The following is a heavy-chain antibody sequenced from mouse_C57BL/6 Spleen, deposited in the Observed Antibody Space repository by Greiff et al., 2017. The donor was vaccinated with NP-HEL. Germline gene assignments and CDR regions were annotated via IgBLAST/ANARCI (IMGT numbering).Heavy chain of an antibody. V-gene: IGHV1-80*01. J-gene: IGHJ1*03. Sequence: VQGVESGAELVKPGASVKISCKASGYAFSSYWMNWVKQRPGKGLEWIGQIYPGDGDTNYNGKFKGKATLTADKSSSTAYMQRSSLTSEDSAVYFCARSDGYWYFDVWGTGTTVTVSS. CDR3: ARSDGYWYFDV. D-gene: IGHD2-3*01. CDR1: GYAFSSYW. CDR2: IYPGDGDT.